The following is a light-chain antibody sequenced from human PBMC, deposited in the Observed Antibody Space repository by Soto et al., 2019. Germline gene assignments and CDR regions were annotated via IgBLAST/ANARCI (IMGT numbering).Light chain of an antibody. CDR3: QQYENSPLT. CDR1: QSVGSSF. J-gene: IGKJ4*01. Sequence: EIVLTQSPDTLSLSPGERATLSCRASQSVGSSFLAWYQQKSGQAPRLLIYRTSTRATGIPDRFTGSGSGTDFTLTISRLEPEDFAVYYCQQYENSPLTFGGGTKVEIK. V-gene: IGKV3-20*01. CDR2: RTS.